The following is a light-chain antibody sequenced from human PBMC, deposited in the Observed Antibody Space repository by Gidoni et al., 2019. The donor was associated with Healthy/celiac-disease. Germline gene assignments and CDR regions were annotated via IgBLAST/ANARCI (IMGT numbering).Light chain of an antibody. Sequence: QSALTQPASVSGSPGQSITISCTGTSSDVGCYNYVSWYQQHPGKAPKLMIYEVSNRPSGVSNRFSGSKAGNTASLTISGLQAEDEADYYCSSYTSSSILFGGGTKLTVL. CDR2: EVS. J-gene: IGLJ2*01. CDR1: SSDVGCYNY. V-gene: IGLV2-14*01. CDR3: SSYTSSSIL.